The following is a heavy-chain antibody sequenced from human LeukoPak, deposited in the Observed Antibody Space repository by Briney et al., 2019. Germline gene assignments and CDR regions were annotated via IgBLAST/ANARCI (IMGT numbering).Heavy chain of an antibody. D-gene: IGHD2-15*01. CDR1: GGTFSSYA. J-gene: IGHJ4*02. CDR3: ARELLGYFDY. CDR2: IIPIFGTA. Sequence: GASVKVSCKASGGTFSSYAISWVRQAPGQGLEWMGGIIPIFGTANYAQKFQGRVTITADESTSTAYLELSSLRSEDTAVYYCARELLGYFDYWGQGTLVTVSS. V-gene: IGHV1-69*13.